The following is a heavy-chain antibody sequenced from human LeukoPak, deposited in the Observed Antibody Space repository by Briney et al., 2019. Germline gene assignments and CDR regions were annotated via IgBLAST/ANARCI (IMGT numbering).Heavy chain of an antibody. D-gene: IGHD1-14*01. CDR2: ISSSSSYI. V-gene: IGHV3-21*01. CDR1: GFTFSPYW. J-gene: IGHJ4*02. CDR3: ARGARTCDY. Sequence: PGGSLRLSCAASGFTFSPYWMHWVRQAPGKGLEWVSSISSSSSYIYYADSVKGRFTVSRDNAKNSLYLQMNSLRAEDTAVYYCARGARTCDYWGQGTLVTVSS.